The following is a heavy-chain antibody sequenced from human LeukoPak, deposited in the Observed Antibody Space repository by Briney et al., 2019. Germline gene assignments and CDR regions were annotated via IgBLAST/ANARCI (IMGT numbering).Heavy chain of an antibody. CDR3: ATASRPGGFYYSYMDL. V-gene: IGHV1-24*01. J-gene: IGHJ6*03. Sequence: ASVKVSCKVSGYRLTQLSMHWVRQAAGKGREWMGGLDRSDGEIKYGQRFQGSVSMTEDRSTDTAYMELSRLTSEDTAIYYCATASRPGGFYYSYMDLWGKGTMVTVSS. D-gene: IGHD6-6*01. CDR1: GYRLTQLS. CDR2: LDRSDGEI.